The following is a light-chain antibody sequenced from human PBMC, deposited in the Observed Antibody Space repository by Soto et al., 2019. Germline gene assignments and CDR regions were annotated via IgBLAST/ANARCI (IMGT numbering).Light chain of an antibody. CDR3: SSYTSSSTVV. CDR1: SSDVGGYNY. J-gene: IGLJ2*01. CDR2: DVS. Sequence: QSVLTQPASVSGSPGQSITISCTGTSSDVGGYNYFSWYQQHPSKAPKLMIYDVSNRPSGVSNRFSGSKSGNTASLTISGLQAEDAADYYCSSYTSSSTVVFGGGTKLTVL. V-gene: IGLV2-14*01.